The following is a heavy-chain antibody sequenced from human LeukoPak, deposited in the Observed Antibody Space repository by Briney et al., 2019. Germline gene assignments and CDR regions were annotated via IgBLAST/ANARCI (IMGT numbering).Heavy chain of an antibody. CDR3: ARDPGIQLWLLGYYGMDV. D-gene: IGHD5-18*01. Sequence: GASVKVSCKASGYTFTSYGISWVRQAPGQGLEWMGWISAYNGNTNYAQKLQGSVTMTTDTSTSTAYMELRSLRSDDTAVYYCARDPGIQLWLLGYYGMDVWGQGTTVTVSS. CDR2: ISAYNGNT. J-gene: IGHJ6*02. CDR1: GYTFTSYG. V-gene: IGHV1-18*01.